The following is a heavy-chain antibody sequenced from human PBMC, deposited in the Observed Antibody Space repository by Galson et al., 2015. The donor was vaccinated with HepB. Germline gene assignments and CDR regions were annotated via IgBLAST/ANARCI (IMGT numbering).Heavy chain of an antibody. V-gene: IGHV3-15*01. CDR1: GFTFSNVW. CDR3: TTDRALLAVPFDP. Sequence: SLRLSCAASGFTFSNVWMTWVRQAPGKGLEWVGRIKSKIDAGATDYAAPVKGRFTISRDDSKNTLYLQMNSLKTDDTAVYYCTTDRALLAVPFDPWGQGTLVTVSS. J-gene: IGHJ5*02. CDR2: IKSKIDAGAT. D-gene: IGHD6-19*01.